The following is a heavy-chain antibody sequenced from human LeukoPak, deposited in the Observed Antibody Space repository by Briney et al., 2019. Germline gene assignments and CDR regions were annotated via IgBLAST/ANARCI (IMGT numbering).Heavy chain of an antibody. V-gene: IGHV3-7*01. CDR2: INQDGSAA. CDR1: GFTFSDYW. J-gene: IGHJ4*02. Sequence: GGSLRLSCEASGFTFSDYWMAWVRQVPVKGLEWVANINQDGSAAFYVDSMKGRVTISRDNAKKSLYLQMDSLTVEDTAVYYCVRSIDYWGQGTLVTVSS. CDR3: VRSIDY.